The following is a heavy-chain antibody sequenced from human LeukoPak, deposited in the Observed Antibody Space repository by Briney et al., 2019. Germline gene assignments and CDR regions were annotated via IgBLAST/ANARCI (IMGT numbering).Heavy chain of an antibody. Sequence: SETLSLTCSVSGASINSFYWNWIRQSPGKGLEWLWNIHYRGTTNYNPSLKSRVSLSLDTSKSQFALKVTSVTAADTAVYYCARDEYGDFQGFDYWGQGARVTVSS. J-gene: IGHJ4*02. V-gene: IGHV4-59*13. D-gene: IGHD4-17*01. CDR1: GASINSFY. CDR3: ARDEYGDFQGFDY. CDR2: IHYRGTT.